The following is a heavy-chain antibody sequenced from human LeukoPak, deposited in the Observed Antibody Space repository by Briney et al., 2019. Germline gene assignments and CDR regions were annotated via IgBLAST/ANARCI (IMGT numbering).Heavy chain of an antibody. V-gene: IGHV1-18*01. CDR1: GYTFSNFE. J-gene: IGHJ4*02. CDR3: ARDGTSTDDY. Sequence: ASVTVSCKTSGYTFSNFEIKWVGQAPAKGLEGWGWISGINDNPNYGQKFQGRFTVTTASSTSTAYMELRNLTFDDTAVYYCARDGTSTDDYWGQGTLVTVSS. D-gene: IGHD2-2*01. CDR2: ISGINDNP.